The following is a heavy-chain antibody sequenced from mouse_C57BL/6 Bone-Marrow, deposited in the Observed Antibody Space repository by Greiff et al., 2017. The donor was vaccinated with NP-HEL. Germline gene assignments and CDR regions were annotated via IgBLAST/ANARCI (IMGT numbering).Heavy chain of an antibody. CDR2: IYPGSGST. J-gene: IGHJ2*01. D-gene: IGHD2-1*01. CDR1: GYTFTSYW. Sequence: QVQLKQPGAELVKPGASVKMSCKASGYTFTSYWITWVKQRPGQGLEWIGDIYPGSGSTNYNEKFKSKATLTVDTSSSTAYMQLSSLTSEDSAVYYCARGGYGNFHFDYWGQGTTLTVSS. CDR3: ARGGYGNFHFDY. V-gene: IGHV1-55*01.